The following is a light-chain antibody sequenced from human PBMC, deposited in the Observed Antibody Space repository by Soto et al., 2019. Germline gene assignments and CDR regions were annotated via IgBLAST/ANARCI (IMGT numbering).Light chain of an antibody. J-gene: IGKJ1*01. CDR2: GAS. CDR1: QSVSSN. Sequence: EVVMTQSPGMLSVSPGERATLSCRASQSVSSNLAWYQQRPGQAPRLLIHGASTRATGVPARFSGSGSGTEFTVTISGVQSEDFAFYYCQQYNDWPRTFGQGTKVEIK. CDR3: QQYNDWPRT. V-gene: IGKV3-15*01.